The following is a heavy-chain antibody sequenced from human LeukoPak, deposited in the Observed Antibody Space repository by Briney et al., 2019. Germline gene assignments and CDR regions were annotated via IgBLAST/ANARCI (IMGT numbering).Heavy chain of an antibody. J-gene: IGHJ6*02. D-gene: IGHD2-2*01. Sequence: GGSLRLSCAASGFTFSSYAMSWVRQAPGKGLEWVSAISGSGGSTYYADSVKGRFTISRDNSKNTLYLQMNSLRAEDTAVYYCAKDQEYHPPHHHYGMDVWGQGTTVTVSS. CDR3: AKDQEYHPPHHHYGMDV. CDR2: ISGSGGST. CDR1: GFTFSSYA. V-gene: IGHV3-23*01.